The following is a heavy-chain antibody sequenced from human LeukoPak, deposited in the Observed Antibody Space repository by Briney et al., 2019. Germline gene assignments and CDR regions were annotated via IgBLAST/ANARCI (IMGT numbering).Heavy chain of an antibody. V-gene: IGHV3-30-3*01. D-gene: IGHD3-22*01. Sequence: PGGSLRLSCAASGFTFSSYAMHWVRQAPGKGLEWVAVISYDGSNKYYADSVKGRFTISRDNSKNTLYLQMNSLRAEDTAVYYCASRGYYYDSSGQPSYYFDYWGQGTLVTVSS. CDR2: ISYDGSNK. J-gene: IGHJ4*02. CDR1: GFTFSSYA. CDR3: ASRGYYYDSSGQPSYYFDY.